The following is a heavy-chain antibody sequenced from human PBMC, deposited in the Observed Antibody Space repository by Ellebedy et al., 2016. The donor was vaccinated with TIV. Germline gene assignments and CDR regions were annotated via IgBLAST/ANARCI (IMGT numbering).Heavy chain of an antibody. CDR3: AKNMRTVTTTIDY. J-gene: IGHJ4*02. D-gene: IGHD4-17*01. Sequence: GESLKISCAASGFTFSSCAMGWVRQAPGKGLEWVSSISGNGGSTIYADSVKGRFTISRDNSKNTLYLQMNSLRAEDTAIYYCAKNMRTVTTTIDYWGQGTLVTVSS. CDR1: GFTFSSCA. CDR2: ISGNGGST. V-gene: IGHV3-23*01.